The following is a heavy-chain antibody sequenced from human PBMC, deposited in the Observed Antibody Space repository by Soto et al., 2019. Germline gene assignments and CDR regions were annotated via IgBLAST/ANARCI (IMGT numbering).Heavy chain of an antibody. Sequence: QVQLQQSGPGLVKPSQPLSLTCAISGDSVSSNSAAWNWIRQSPSRGLEWLGRTYYRSKWYNDYAVSVKSRITINPDTAKNQFSLQLNSVTPEDTAVYYRAREPGIAGAGALDPWGQGTLVTGSS. CDR1: GDSVSSNSAA. CDR3: AREPGIAGAGALDP. CDR2: TYYRSKWYN. J-gene: IGHJ5*02. V-gene: IGHV6-1*01. D-gene: IGHD6-19*01.